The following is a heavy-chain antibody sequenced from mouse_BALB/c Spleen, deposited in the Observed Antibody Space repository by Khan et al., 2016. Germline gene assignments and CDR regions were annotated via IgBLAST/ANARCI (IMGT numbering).Heavy chain of an antibody. CDR2: IRGPDNNTAT. Sequence: EVKLEESGGGLVQPGGSMKLSCAASGFTFSDAWMDWVRQSPEKGLEWVAEIRGPDNNTATYSTESVKGRFTIARDDSKSSGYLLMNSLRAEDTGIYYCTRRPMDYWGQGTSVTVSA. CDR1: GFTFSDAW. J-gene: IGHJ4*01. V-gene: IGHV6-6*01. CDR3: TRRPMDY.